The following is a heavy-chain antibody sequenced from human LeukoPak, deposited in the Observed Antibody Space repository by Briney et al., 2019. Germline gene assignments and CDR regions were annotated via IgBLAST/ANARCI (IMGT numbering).Heavy chain of an antibody. D-gene: IGHD6-19*01. CDR3: ARGLSEMSTGWFPSWEY. V-gene: IGHV4-30-2*01. J-gene: IGHJ4*02. CDR1: SGSISSGGYS. Sequence: PSETLSLTCAVSSGSISSGGYSWSWIRQPPGKGLEWIGYIYHSGSTYYNPSLKSRVTISVDRSKNQFSLKLNSVTAADTAVYYCARGLSEMSTGWFPSWEYWGQGTLVTVSS. CDR2: IYHSGST.